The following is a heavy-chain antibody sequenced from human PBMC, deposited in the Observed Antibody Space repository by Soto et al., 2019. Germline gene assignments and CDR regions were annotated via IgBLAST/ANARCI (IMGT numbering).Heavy chain of an antibody. V-gene: IGHV1-3*01. Sequence: GASVKVSCKASGYTFTSYAMHWVRQAPGQRLEWMGWINAGNGNTKYSQKFQGRVTITRDTSASTAYMELSSLRSEDTAVYYCARDRRRYSRVVVAATVYYYYYGMDVWGQGTTVTVSS. D-gene: IGHD2-15*01. CDR1: GYTFTSYA. CDR3: ARDRRRYSRVVVAATVYYYYYGMDV. J-gene: IGHJ6*02. CDR2: INAGNGNT.